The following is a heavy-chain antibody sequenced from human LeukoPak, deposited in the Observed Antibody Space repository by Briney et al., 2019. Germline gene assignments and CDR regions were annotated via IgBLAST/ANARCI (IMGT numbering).Heavy chain of an antibody. J-gene: IGHJ4*02. CDR3: ARDFLTVRGVIPY. V-gene: IGHV3-21*01. CDR1: GFTFSSYS. CDR2: ISSSSSYI. Sequence: PGGSLRLSCAASGFTFSSYSMNWVRQAPGKGLEWVSSISSSSSYIYYADSVKGRFTISRDNAKNSLYLQMNSLRAEDTAVYYCARDFLTVRGVIPYWGQGTLVTVSS. D-gene: IGHD3-10*01.